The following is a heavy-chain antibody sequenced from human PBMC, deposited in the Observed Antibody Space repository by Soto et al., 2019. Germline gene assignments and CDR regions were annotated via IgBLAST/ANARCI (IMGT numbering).Heavy chain of an antibody. CDR1: GYSFTNYW. CDR3: ARLYVRSFYDGRGYYVVDD. CDR2: INPRDSYI. D-gene: IGHD3-22*01. V-gene: IGHV5-10-1*01. Sequence: GGSLEPSCKASGYSFTNYWITWVRQMPGKGLERMGRINPRDSYINYRSSFHGHVTLSTDKSNNTADFPWSRLKSPDSAMYFCARLYVRSFYDGRGYYVVDDWGQGTPVTFSS. J-gene: IGHJ4*02.